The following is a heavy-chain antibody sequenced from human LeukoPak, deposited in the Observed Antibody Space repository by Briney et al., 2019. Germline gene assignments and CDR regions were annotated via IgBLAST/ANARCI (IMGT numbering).Heavy chain of an antibody. Sequence: GGSLRLSCEASGFTFRSYAVNWVRQAPGKGPEWVSHITSSGATIYYADSVKGRFTISRDNAKNSLSLHMSSLRAEDTAIYYCSSYSSVPYFDYWGRGTLVTVSS. CDR3: SSYSSVPYFDY. J-gene: IGHJ4*02. CDR2: ITSSGATI. V-gene: IGHV3-48*03. D-gene: IGHD3-10*01. CDR1: GFTFRSYA.